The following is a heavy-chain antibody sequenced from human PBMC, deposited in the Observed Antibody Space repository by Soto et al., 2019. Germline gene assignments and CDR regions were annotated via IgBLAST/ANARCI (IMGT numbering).Heavy chain of an antibody. D-gene: IGHD3-10*01. Sequence: SLRLSCTTYGFTFGDYAMCWFRQAPGKGLEWVGVIRSKAYGGKTYYADSVKGRFTISRDASKNTLHLQMDSLRDEGTAVYYCVRPLPSGQNYGMDVWGQGTTVTVSS. CDR2: IRSKAYGGKT. V-gene: IGHV3-49*03. CDR1: GFTFGDYA. CDR3: VRPLPSGQNYGMDV. J-gene: IGHJ6*02.